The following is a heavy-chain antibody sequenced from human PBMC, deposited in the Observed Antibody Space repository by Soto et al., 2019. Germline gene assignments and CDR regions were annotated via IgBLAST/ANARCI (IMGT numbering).Heavy chain of an antibody. J-gene: IGHJ4*01. CDR1: GGSISSSSYY. Sequence: SGTLSLTCTVSGGSISSSSYYWGWIRQPPGKGLEWIGSIYYSGSTYYNPSLKSRVTISVDTSKNQFSLKLSCVTAADTAVYYCSRHYRDSPPYAKKVWSALKTNYSYCNMVDGGTGTMV. D-gene: IGHD1-7*01. CDR2: IYYSGST. V-gene: IGHV4-39*01. CDR3: SRHYRDSPPYAKKVWSALKTNYSYCNMVD.